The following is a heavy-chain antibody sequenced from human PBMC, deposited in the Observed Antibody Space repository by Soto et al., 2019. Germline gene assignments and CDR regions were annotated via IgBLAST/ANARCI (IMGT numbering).Heavy chain of an antibody. Sequence: GGSLRLSCAASGFIFSEFHMTWIRQAPGKGLELVAYISSRGDTIYHADSVRGRITISRDNDKDSLFLQMSSLRVEDTAVYYCVRDRRISGINRGLDYWGRGTLVTVSS. CDR2: ISSRGDTI. V-gene: IGHV3-11*01. J-gene: IGHJ4*02. D-gene: IGHD1-20*01. CDR3: VRDRRISGINRGLDY. CDR1: GFIFSEFH.